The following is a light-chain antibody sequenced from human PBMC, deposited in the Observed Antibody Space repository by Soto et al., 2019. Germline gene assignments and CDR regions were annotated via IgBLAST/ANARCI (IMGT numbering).Light chain of an antibody. CDR1: QTISGIY. V-gene: IGKV3-20*01. CDR3: QQYGSSGT. J-gene: IGKJ1*01. CDR2: GAS. Sequence: EVALTQSQGTLSLSSGERATISCRASQTISGIYLAWHQQKPGQTPRLLVYGASNRATGIPDRFSGSGSGTDFTLTISRLEPEDFAVYYCQQYGSSGTVGKGTKVDIK.